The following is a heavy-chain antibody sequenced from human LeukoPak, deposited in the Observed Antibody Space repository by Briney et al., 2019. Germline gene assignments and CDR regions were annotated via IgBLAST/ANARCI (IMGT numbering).Heavy chain of an antibody. V-gene: IGHV3-30*09. CDR1: GFTFSSYA. D-gene: IGHD3-10*01. CDR3: GRYLNY. CDR2: ISYDGSNK. Sequence: GGSLRLSCAASGFTFSSYAMHWVRQAPGKGLEWVAVISYDGSNKYYADSVKGRFAISRDNAKSSLYLQMNSLRAEDTAVYYCGRYLNYWGQGTLVTVSS. J-gene: IGHJ4*02.